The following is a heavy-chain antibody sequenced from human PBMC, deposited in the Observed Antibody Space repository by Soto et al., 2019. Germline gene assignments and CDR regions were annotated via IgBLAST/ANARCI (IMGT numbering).Heavy chain of an antibody. V-gene: IGHV4-34*01. CDR3: ARRGYGGGPEG. CDR2: INHSGST. J-gene: IGHJ4*02. Sequence: QVQLQQWGAGLLKPSETLSLTCAVYGGSFSGYYWSWIRQPPGKGLEWIGEINHSGSTNYNPSLKSRVPISVDTSKNQFSLKLSSVTAADTAVYYCARRGYGGGPEGWGQGTLVTVSS. D-gene: IGHD2-15*01. CDR1: GGSFSGYY.